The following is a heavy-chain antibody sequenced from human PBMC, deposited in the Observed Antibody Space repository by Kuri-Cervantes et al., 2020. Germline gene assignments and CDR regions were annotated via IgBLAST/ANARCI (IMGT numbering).Heavy chain of an antibody. D-gene: IGHD6-13*01. CDR3: AWRLRGIAAYFDY. V-gene: IGHV4-59*01. CDR1: GCSISSYY. Sequence: SETLSLTCTASGCSISSYYWSWIRQPPGKGLEWIRYIYYSGSTNYNPSLKSRVTISVDTSKNQFSLKLSSVTSADTAVYYCAWRLRGIAAYFDYWGQGTLVTVSS. J-gene: IGHJ4*02. CDR2: IYYSGST.